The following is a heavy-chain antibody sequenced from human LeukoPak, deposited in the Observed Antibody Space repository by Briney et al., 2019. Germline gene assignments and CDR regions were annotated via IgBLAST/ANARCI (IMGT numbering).Heavy chain of an antibody. CDR1: GYSLTELS. Sequence: ASVKVSCKVSGYSLTELSMHWVRQTPGKGLEWMGGSDPKAGETIYAQKFQGRVTMTEDTSTDTAYMELSSLRSEDTAVFYCATWAGAVIVDKNGGVYWGQGTLVTVSS. V-gene: IGHV1-24*01. D-gene: IGHD3-22*01. CDR2: SDPKAGET. J-gene: IGHJ4*02. CDR3: ATWAGAVIVDKNGGVY.